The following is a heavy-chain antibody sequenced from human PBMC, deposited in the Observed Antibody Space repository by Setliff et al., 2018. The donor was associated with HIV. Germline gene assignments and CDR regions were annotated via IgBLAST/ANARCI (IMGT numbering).Heavy chain of an antibody. CDR3: AKGQLPYCTNGVCYAIDY. CDR2: ISNSGDST. CDR1: GFTFNNYA. J-gene: IGHJ4*02. V-gene: IGHV3-23*01. D-gene: IGHD2-8*01. Sequence: LRLSCAASGFTFNNYAMSWVRQAPGKRLEWVSTISNSGDSTFHVDSVKGRFTISRDNSKNTVYLEMNSLRAEDTAVYYCAKGQLPYCTNGVCYAIDYWGQGTLVTVSS.